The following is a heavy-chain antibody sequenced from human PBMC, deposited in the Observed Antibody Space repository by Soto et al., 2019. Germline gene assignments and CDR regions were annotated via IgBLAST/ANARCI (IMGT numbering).Heavy chain of an antibody. J-gene: IGHJ6*02. V-gene: IGHV5-51*01. Sequence: GESLKISCKGSGYSFTSYWIGWVRQMPGKGLEWMGIIYPGDSDTRYSPSFQGQVTISADKSISTAYLQWSSLKASDTAMYYCARIYGRNNYYYGMDVWGQGTTVTVSS. D-gene: IGHD3-10*01. CDR1: GYSFTSYW. CDR3: ARIYGRNNYYYGMDV. CDR2: IYPGDSDT.